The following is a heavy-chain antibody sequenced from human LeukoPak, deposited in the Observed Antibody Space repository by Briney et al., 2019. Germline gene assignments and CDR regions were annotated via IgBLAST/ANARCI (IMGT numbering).Heavy chain of an antibody. D-gene: IGHD6-19*01. CDR3: AMHRLVAGTSVVDY. Sequence: GASVKVSCKASGYTFTSYGISWVRQAPGQGLEWMGWISAYNGNTNYAQKLQGRVTMTTDTSTSTAYMELRSLRSDDTAVYYCAMHRLVAGTSVVDYWGQGTLITVSS. J-gene: IGHJ4*02. V-gene: IGHV1-18*01. CDR1: GYTFTSYG. CDR2: ISAYNGNT.